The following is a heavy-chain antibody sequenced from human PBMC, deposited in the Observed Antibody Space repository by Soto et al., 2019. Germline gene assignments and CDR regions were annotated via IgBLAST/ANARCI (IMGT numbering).Heavy chain of an antibody. Sequence: GGSLRLSCAASGFTFSSYSMNWVRQAPGKGLEWVSSISSSSSYIYYADSVKGRFTISRDNAKNSLYLQMNSLRAEDTAVYYCARVGYYYYDSSGRLDDWGQGTLVTVSS. V-gene: IGHV3-21*01. D-gene: IGHD3-22*01. CDR3: ARVGYYYYDSSGRLDD. J-gene: IGHJ4*02. CDR1: GFTFSSYS. CDR2: ISSSSSYI.